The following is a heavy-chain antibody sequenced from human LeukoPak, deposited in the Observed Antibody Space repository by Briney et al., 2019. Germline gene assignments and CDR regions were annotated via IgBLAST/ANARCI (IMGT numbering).Heavy chain of an antibody. Sequence: ASVKVSCKASGYTFTSYYMHWVRQAPGQGLEWMGIINPSGGSTSYAQKFQGRVTITADESTSTAYMELSSLRSEDTAVYYCAHSSSSYYYYYYMDVWGKGTTVTVSS. D-gene: IGHD6-13*01. CDR1: GYTFTSYY. CDR2: INPSGGST. J-gene: IGHJ6*03. V-gene: IGHV1-46*01. CDR3: AHSSSSYYYYYYMDV.